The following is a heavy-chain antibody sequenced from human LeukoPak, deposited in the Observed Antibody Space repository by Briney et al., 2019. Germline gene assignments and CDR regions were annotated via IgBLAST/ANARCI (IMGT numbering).Heavy chain of an antibody. CDR2: ISGSGGST. Sequence: GGSLRLSCVASGLTFSLYSMHWVRQAPGKGLEWVSAISGSGGSTYYADPVKGRFTISRDNSKNTLYLQMNSLRAEDTAVYYCAKVATMGAFDIRGQGTMVTVSS. CDR3: AKVATMGAFDI. CDR1: GLTFSLYS. J-gene: IGHJ3*02. D-gene: IGHD5-24*01. V-gene: IGHV3-23*01.